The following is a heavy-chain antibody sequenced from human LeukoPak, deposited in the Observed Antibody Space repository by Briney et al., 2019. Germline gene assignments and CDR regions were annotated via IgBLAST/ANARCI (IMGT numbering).Heavy chain of an antibody. J-gene: IGHJ6*02. CDR2: ISSNGGST. V-gene: IGHV3-64D*09. Sequence: GGSLRLSCSASGFTFSSYAMHWVRQAPGKGLEYVSAISSNGGSTYYADSVKGRFTISRDNSKNTLYLQMSSLRVDDTAVHYCVKTHFDHYYGLDVWGQGTTVIVSS. CDR1: GFTFSSYA. CDR3: VKTHFDHYYGLDV.